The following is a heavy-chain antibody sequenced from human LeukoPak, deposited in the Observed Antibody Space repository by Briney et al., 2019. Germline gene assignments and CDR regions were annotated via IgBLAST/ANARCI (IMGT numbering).Heavy chain of an antibody. V-gene: IGHV3-74*01. CDR2: INSDGSST. Sequence: GGSLRLSCAASGFTFSSYWMHWVRQAPGKGLVWVSRINSDGSSTSYADSVKGRFTISRDNAKNTLYLQMNSLRAEDTAVYYCARGGSIAARRGTNWFDPWGQGTLVTDSS. D-gene: IGHD6-6*01. J-gene: IGHJ5*02. CDR3: ARGGSIAARRGTNWFDP. CDR1: GFTFSSYW.